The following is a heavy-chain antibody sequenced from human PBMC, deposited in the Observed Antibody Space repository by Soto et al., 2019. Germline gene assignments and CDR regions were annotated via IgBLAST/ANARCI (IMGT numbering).Heavy chain of an antibody. CDR3: ARAGGSGFDP. V-gene: IGHV1-69*13. CDR1: GGTFSSYA. Sequence: ASVKVSCKASGGTFSSYAISWVRQAPGQGLEWMGGIIPIFGTANYAQKFQGRVTITADESTSTAYMELSSLRSEDAAVYYCARAGGSGFDPWGQGTLVTVSS. CDR2: IIPIFGTA. J-gene: IGHJ5*02. D-gene: IGHD3-16*01.